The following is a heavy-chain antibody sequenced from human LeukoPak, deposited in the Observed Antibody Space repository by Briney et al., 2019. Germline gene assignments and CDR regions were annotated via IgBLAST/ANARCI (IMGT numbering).Heavy chain of an antibody. CDR2: IYTSGST. Sequence: SETLSLTCTVSGGSISSGSYYWSWIRQPAGKGLEWIGRIYTSGSTNYNPSLKSRVTISVDTSKNQFSLKLSSVTAADTAVYYCARRGPYQLLPWDYWGQGTLVTVSS. D-gene: IGHD2-15*01. CDR1: GGSISSGSYY. J-gene: IGHJ4*02. V-gene: IGHV4-61*02. CDR3: ARRGPYQLLPWDY.